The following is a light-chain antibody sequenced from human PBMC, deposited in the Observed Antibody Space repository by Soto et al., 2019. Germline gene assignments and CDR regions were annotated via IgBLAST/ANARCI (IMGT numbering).Light chain of an antibody. Sequence: QSVLTQSPSTSGTTGRTVTISCSGSTPNIGSNVVDWFQQFPGTAPKLLIYNNNQRPSGVPDRFSGSKSGTSASLAISGLQSEDEADYYCAAWDDNLSGWVFGGGTKLTVL. J-gene: IGLJ3*02. CDR1: TPNIGSNV. V-gene: IGLV1-44*01. CDR3: AAWDDNLSGWV. CDR2: NNN.